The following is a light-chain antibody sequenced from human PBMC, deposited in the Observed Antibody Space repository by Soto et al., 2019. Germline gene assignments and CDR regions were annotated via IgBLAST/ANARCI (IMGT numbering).Light chain of an antibody. CDR3: ATWDDSPRDVV. CDR1: SSNIGSNA. Sequence: QSVLTQPPSASGTPGQRVTISCSGSSSNIGSNAVNWYQQLPVTAPKLLIYNTNQRPSGTPDRFSGSKSGTSASLAISGLQSEDEADYYCATWDDSPRDVVFGGGTKLTVL. J-gene: IGLJ2*01. V-gene: IGLV1-44*01. CDR2: NTN.